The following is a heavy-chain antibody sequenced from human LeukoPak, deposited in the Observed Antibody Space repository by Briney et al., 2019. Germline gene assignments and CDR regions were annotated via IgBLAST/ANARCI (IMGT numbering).Heavy chain of an antibody. CDR2: ISGSGGST. V-gene: IGHV3-23*01. J-gene: IGHJ4*02. D-gene: IGHD6-13*01. CDR3: AKGKYDSSSWYPDY. CDR1: GFTFSSYA. Sequence: GGSLRLSCAASGFTFSSYAMSWVRQAPGKALEWVSAISGSGGSTYYADSVKGRFTISRDNSKNTLYLQMNSLRAEDTAVYYCAKGKYDSSSWYPDYWGQGTLVTVSS.